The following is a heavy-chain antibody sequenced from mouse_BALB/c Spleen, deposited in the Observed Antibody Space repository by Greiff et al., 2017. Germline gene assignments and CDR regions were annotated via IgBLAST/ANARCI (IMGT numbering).Heavy chain of an antibody. J-gene: IGHJ4*01. CDR3: TRGEFYSGYAGYAMDY. CDR2: INPSNGGT. D-gene: IGHD2-2*01. CDR1: GYIFTSYY. V-gene: IGHV1S81*02. Sequence: QVQLQQPGAEPVKPGASVKLSCKASGYIFTSYYMYWVKQRPGQGLEWIGGINPSNGGTNSNEKFKSKATLTVDKSSSTAYMQLSSLTSEDSAVYYCTRGEFYSGYAGYAMDYWGQGTSVTVSS.